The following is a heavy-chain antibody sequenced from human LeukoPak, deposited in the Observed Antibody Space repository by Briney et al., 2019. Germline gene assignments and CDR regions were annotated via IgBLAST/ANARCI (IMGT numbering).Heavy chain of an antibody. J-gene: IGHJ4*02. D-gene: IGHD6-19*01. CDR1: GFTFSSYA. Sequence: GGSLRLSCSASGFTFSSYAMHWVRQAPGKGLEYVSAISSNGGSTYYADSVKGRFTIPRDNSKNTLYLQMSSLRAEDTAVYYCVKVAVAGKVSFDYWGQGTLVTVSS. V-gene: IGHV3-64D*06. CDR2: ISSNGGST. CDR3: VKVAVAGKVSFDY.